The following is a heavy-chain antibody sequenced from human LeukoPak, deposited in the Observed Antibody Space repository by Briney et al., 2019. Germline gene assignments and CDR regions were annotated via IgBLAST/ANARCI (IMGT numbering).Heavy chain of an antibody. V-gene: IGHV4-34*01. J-gene: IGHJ4*02. D-gene: IGHD3-9*01. CDR3: ARGYYDVLTGHPKNFDY. Sequence: PSETLSLTCAVYGGSFSGYYWSWIRQPPGKGVEWIGEISHRGSTNYYPSLKSRVTISVDTSKNQFSLKLTSVTAADTAVYYCARGYYDVLTGHPKNFDYWDRESWSPSPQ. CDR2: ISHRGST. CDR1: GGSFSGYY.